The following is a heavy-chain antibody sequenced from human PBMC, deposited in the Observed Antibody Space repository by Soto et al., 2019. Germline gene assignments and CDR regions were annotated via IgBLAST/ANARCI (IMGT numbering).Heavy chain of an antibody. CDR2: VSGSGIST. J-gene: IGHJ4*01. D-gene: IGHD3-22*01. CDR1: GFTFSSYA. V-gene: IGHV3-23*01. CDR3: TTDSYITMIVVRFDY. Sequence: GGSLRLSCAASGFTFSSYAMSWVRQAPGKGLEWVSGVSGSGISTYYADSVKGRFTISRDNSKNTLYLQMNSLGAEDTAVYYCTTDSYITMIVVRFDYWGHGTLVTVSS.